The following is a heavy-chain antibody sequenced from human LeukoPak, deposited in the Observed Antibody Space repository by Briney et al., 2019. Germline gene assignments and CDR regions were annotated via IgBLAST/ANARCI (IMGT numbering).Heavy chain of an antibody. CDR2: IYYSGST. CDR3: ASSLYYYGSGSYYPTLTFDY. V-gene: IGHV4-39*01. CDR1: GGSISSSSYY. J-gene: IGHJ4*02. Sequence: SETLSLTCTVSGGSISSSSYYWGWIRQPPGKGLEWIGSIYYSGSTYYNPSLKSRVTISVDTSKNQFSLKLSSVTAADTAVYYCASSLYYYGSGSYYPTLTFDYWGPGTLVTVSS. D-gene: IGHD3-10*01.